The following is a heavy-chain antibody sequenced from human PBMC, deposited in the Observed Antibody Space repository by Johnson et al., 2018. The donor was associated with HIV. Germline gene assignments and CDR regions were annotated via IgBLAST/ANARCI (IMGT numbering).Heavy chain of an antibody. CDR2: ISFKGDTA. CDR3: ARGYCSGGICYPNDAFDT. CDR1: GFIFNTAA. D-gene: IGHD2-15*01. V-gene: IGHV3-64*01. J-gene: IGHJ3*02. Sequence: EVQLVESGGGLVQPGGSLRLSCAASGFIFNTAAMHWVRQAPGKGLEYVASISFKGDTAYYARSVQDGFTISRDNSKNTVYLQMDSLRAEDMAIYYCARGYCSGGICYPNDAFDTWGQGTMVTVSS.